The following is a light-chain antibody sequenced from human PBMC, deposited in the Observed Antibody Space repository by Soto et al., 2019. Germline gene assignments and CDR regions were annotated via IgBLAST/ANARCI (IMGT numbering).Light chain of an antibody. CDR2: DAS. J-gene: IGKJ1*01. CDR3: QHYKNKSART. V-gene: IGKV3-15*01. Sequence: SQSTAALSVSPLERVTISCRASQSVXSHLVWCQQNPGKATRLLIXDASTRATGIPARFSGCGSGREFTLNISSMQSEEFVVYDCQHYKNKSARTFAQGTKVDI. CDR1: QSVXSH.